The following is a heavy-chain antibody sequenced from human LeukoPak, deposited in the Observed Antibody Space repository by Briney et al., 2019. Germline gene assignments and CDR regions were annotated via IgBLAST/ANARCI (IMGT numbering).Heavy chain of an antibody. CDR3: AKDRSCTNDICHGDFDY. CDR1: GFTFSSYA. V-gene: IGHV3-23*01. D-gene: IGHD2-8*01. J-gene: IGHJ4*02. CDR2: ISGSGGST. Sequence: GGSLRLPCAASGFTFSSYAVSWVRQALGKGLEWVSSISGSGGSTYSADSVKGRFTISRDNSKNTLYLQMNSLRAEDTALYYCAKDRSCTNDICHGDFDYWGQGTLVTVSS.